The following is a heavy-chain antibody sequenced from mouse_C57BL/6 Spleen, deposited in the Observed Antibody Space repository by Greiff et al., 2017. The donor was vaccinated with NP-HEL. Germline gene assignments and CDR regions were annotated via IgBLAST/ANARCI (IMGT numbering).Heavy chain of an antibody. D-gene: IGHD4-1*01. V-gene: IGHV1-5*01. J-gene: IGHJ3*01. CDR1: GYTFTSYW. Sequence: EVPLLPSGTVLARPGASVKLSCTTSGYTFTSYWMPWVPQTPGQGLEWIGAIYPGNSDTSYNQKFKGQANLTAVTSASTAYMELSSLTNEDSAVYYCTRDWAWYAGWGKGTLVTVS. CDR3: TRDWAWYAG. CDR2: IYPGNSDT.